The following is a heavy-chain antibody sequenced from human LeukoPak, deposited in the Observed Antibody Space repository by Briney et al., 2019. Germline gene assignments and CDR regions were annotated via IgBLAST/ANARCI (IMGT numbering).Heavy chain of an antibody. CDR1: GDSVSSNSVT. CDR3: ARRLAQYDCFDL. J-gene: IGHJ5*02. CDR2: TYYRSTWYN. Sequence: SQTLSLTCAISGDSVSSNSVTWNWIRQSPSRGLEWLGRTYYRSTWYNDYAVSVRGRITVNPDTSKNQFSLHLNSVTPEDTAVYYCARRLAQYDCFDLWGQGILVTVSS. V-gene: IGHV6-1*01. D-gene: IGHD3-9*01.